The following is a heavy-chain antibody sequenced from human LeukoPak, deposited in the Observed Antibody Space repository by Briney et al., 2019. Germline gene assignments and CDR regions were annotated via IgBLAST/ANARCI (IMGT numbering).Heavy chain of an antibody. V-gene: IGHV4-30-4*01. D-gene: IGHD3-10*01. CDR2: IFYSGST. J-gene: IGHJ4*02. Sequence: SETLSLTCTVSGGSISSTDFYWSWIRQPPGKGLEWIGYIFYSGSTYYNPSLQSRVTISVNTSKNQFSLTLSSVTAADTAVYYCARYYSGSGSYLRVVDYWGQGTLVTGSS. CDR3: ARYYSGSGSYLRVVDY. CDR1: GGSISSTDFY.